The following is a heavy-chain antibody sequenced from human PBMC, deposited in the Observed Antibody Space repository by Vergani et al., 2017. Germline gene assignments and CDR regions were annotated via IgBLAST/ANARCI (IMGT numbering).Heavy chain of an antibody. J-gene: IGHJ3*02. CDR1: GYTFTTYA. D-gene: IGHD2-15*01. Sequence: QVQLVQSGAEVKKPGASVKVSCKASGYTFTTYAMHWVRQAPGQRLEWMGWINPNSGGTNYAQKFQGRVTMTRDTSISTAYMELSRLRSDDTAVYYCARDVAKTDAFDIWGQGTMVTVSS. CDR2: INPNSGGT. CDR3: ARDVAKTDAFDI. V-gene: IGHV1-2*02.